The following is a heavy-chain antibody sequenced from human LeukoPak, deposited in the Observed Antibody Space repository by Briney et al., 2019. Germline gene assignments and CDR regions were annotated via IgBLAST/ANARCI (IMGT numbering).Heavy chain of an antibody. V-gene: IGHV3-30*18. D-gene: IGHD7-27*01. CDR1: EFTFSSYG. Sequence: GGSLRLSCAASEFTFSSYGMHWVRQAPGKGLEWVAVISYDGSNKYYADSVKGRFTISRDNSKNTLYLQMNSLRAEDTAVYYCAKESLALNWGFDYWGQGTLVTVSS. CDR3: AKESLALNWGFDY. J-gene: IGHJ4*02. CDR2: ISYDGSNK.